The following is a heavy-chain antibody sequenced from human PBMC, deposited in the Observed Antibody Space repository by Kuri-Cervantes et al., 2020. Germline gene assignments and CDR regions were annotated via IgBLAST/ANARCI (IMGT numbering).Heavy chain of an antibody. D-gene: IGHD6-13*01. J-gene: IGHJ1*01. Sequence: GESLKISCAASGFTFSDYYMSWIRQAPGKGLEWVSYISSSGSTIYYADSVKGRFTISRDNAKNSLYLQMNSLRAEDTAAYYCARAAAGPRYFQHWGQGTLVTVSS. CDR1: GFTFSDYY. CDR2: ISSSGSTI. V-gene: IGHV3-11*01. CDR3: ARAAAGPRYFQH.